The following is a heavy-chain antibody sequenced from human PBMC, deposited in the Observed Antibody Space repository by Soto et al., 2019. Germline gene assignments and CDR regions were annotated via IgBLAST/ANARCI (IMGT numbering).Heavy chain of an antibody. CDR2: VYYTGST. CDR1: GDSVSSSSYY. V-gene: IGHV4-39*02. J-gene: IGHJ5*02. CDR3: ARTTSGTRGWFDP. Sequence: QEQLQESGPGLVKPSETLSLTCTVSGDSVSSSSYYWGWIRQPPGKGLEWIGSVYYTGSTYYNPSLKSRATISVDTSKNHFYLNLTSVTAADTAVYYCARTTSGTRGWFDPSGQGTLVTVSS. D-gene: IGHD1-1*01.